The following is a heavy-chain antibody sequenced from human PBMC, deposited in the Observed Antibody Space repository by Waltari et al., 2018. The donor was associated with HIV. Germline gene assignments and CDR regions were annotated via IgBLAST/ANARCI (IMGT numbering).Heavy chain of an antibody. V-gene: IGHV5-51*01. Sequence: EEQLVQSGAEVKRPGESLKISCKGVGHSFTSYWIAWVRQMPGKGLEWMGIIYLGDSDTRYSPSFQGQVTISADKSITTAYLQWSSLKASDTAIYFCARPGGYNWQYGEDHFDSWGQGTLVTVSS. CDR2: IYLGDSDT. CDR3: ARPGGYNWQYGEDHFDS. J-gene: IGHJ4*02. D-gene: IGHD1-20*01. CDR1: GHSFTSYW.